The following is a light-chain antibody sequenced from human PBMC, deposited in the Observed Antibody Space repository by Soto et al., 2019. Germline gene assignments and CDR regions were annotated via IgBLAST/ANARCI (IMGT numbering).Light chain of an antibody. CDR1: QSVSSSY. J-gene: IGKJ5*01. CDR3: QQYGSSPVT. Sequence: EIVLTQSPGTLSLSPGERATLSCRASQSVSSSYLAWYQQKPGQAPRLLIYGASSRASSIPDRFSGSGSGTDFTLTISRLEPEDFAVYYCQQYGSSPVTFGQGTRLEIK. CDR2: GAS. V-gene: IGKV3-20*01.